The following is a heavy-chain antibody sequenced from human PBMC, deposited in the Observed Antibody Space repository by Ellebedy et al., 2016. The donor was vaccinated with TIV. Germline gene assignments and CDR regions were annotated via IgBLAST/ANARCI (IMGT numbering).Heavy chain of an antibody. CDR3: AKVRVWYGDAVNS. Sequence: PGGSLRLSCAASGFSFSTYAMIWVRQAPGKGLEWVSSASDGGHGTDYAASVEGRFTISRDHSQSTIYLQMDSLRADDTAVYYCAKVRVWYGDAVNSWGPGTRVTVSS. D-gene: IGHD3-10*01. J-gene: IGHJ4*02. CDR2: ASDGGHGT. V-gene: IGHV3-23*01. CDR1: GFSFSTYA.